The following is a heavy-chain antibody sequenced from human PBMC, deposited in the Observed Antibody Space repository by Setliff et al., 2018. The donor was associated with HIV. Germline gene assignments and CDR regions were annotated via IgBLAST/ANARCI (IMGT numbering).Heavy chain of an antibody. CDR2: INYSGST. CDR1: GGSISSSSYY. D-gene: IGHD1-26*01. J-gene: IGHJ6*03. Sequence: SETLSLTCTVSGGSISSSSYYWGWIRQPPGKGLEWIGSINYSGSTYSNPSLKSRVTISADTSKNQISLKLNSVTAADTAVYYCARGIGPLPNWENFYYSMDVWGKGTTVTVSS. CDR3: ARGIGPLPNWENFYYSMDV. V-gene: IGHV4-39*01.